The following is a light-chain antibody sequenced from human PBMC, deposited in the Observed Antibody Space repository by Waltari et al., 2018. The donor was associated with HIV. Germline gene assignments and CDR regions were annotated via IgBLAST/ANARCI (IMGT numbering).Light chain of an antibody. CDR1: SDHSNFT. V-gene: IGLV4-69*01. CDR2: IQSESSH. Sequence: QPVVTQSPSASASLGASVKLTCTLRSDHSNFTLPWHQQNPGKGPRSLMKIQSESSHVKGDGGPDRFSGSGSGAGRYLTISSLQADDEADYYCQTWGTGIKVFGGGTELTVL. CDR3: QTWGTGIKV. J-gene: IGLJ2*01.